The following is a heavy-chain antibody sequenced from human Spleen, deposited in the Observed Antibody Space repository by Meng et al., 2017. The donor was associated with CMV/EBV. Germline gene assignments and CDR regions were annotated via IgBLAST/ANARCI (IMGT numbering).Heavy chain of an antibody. Sequence: VQLVQAAAEVKKPGAPVKAACKASCYTFTSYGISWVLQAPGQGLEWMGWSSAYNGNTNYAQKLQGRVTMTTDTSTSTAYMELRSLISDDTAVYYCARGEYYYDSSGYYLLDYWGQGTLVTVSS. CDR1: CYTFTSYG. CDR2: SSAYNGNT. V-gene: IGHV1-18*01. D-gene: IGHD3-22*01. J-gene: IGHJ4*02. CDR3: ARGEYYYDSSGYYLLDY.